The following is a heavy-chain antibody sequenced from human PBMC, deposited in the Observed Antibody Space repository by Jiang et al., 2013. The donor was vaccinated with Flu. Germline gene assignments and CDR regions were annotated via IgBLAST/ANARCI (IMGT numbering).Heavy chain of an antibody. D-gene: IGHD1-26*01. Sequence: GAEVKKPGASVRVACKASGYLFTNYGISWVRQAPGQGPEWMGWISGYNGNTIYAEKFQDRVTMTTETSTTTAYMELRSLKSDDTAVYYCAIDPSVGSTYQDYHGMDVWGQGTTVMVSS. CDR1: GYLFTNYG. J-gene: IGHJ6*02. V-gene: IGHV1-18*01. CDR2: ISGYNGNT. CDR3: AIDPSVGSTYQDYHGMDV.